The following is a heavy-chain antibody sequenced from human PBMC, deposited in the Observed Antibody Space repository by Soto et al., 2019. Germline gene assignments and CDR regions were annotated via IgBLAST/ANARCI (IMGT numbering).Heavy chain of an antibody. CDR1: GFPFSSYA. Sequence: TASGFPFSSYAMSWVRQAPGKGLEWVSAISGSGGSTYYADSVKGRFTISRDNSKNTLYLQMNSLRAEDTAVYYCAKNYDILTNFDYWGQGTLVTVSS. J-gene: IGHJ4*02. D-gene: IGHD3-9*01. V-gene: IGHV3-23*01. CDR2: ISGSGGST. CDR3: AKNYDILTNFDY.